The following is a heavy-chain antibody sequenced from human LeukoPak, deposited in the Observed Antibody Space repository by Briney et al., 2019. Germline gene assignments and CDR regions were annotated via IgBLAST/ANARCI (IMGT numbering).Heavy chain of an antibody. D-gene: IGHD2-2*01. CDR1: GYRLTSYD. CDR3: ARDGPTAAPFDY. J-gene: IGHJ4*02. CDR2: INPSGGST. Sequence: ASVKVSCKASGYRLTSYDMHWVRQAPGQGLEWMGIINPSGGSTSYAQRFQGRVAMTRDTSTTTVYMEVNSLTSEDTAVYFCARDGPTAAPFDYWGQGTLVTDSS. V-gene: IGHV1-46*01.